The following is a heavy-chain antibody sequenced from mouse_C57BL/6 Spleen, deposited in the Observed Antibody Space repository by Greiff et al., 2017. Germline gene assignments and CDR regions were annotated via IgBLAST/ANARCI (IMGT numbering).Heavy chain of an antibody. CDR1: GFTFSNYW. J-gene: IGHJ3*01. V-gene: IGHV6-3*01. Sequence: DVMLVESGGGLVQPGGSMKLSCVASGFTFSNYWMNWVRQSPEKGLEWVAQIRLKSDNYATHYAESVKGRFTISRDDSKSSVYLQMNNLRAEDTGIYYCTEDYELTYWGQGTLVTVSA. CDR3: TEDYELTY. CDR2: IRLKSDNYAT. D-gene: IGHD1-1*01.